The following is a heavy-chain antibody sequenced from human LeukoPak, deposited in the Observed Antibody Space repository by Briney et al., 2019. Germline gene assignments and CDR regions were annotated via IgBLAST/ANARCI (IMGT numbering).Heavy chain of an antibody. CDR1: GGSISSSSFY. J-gene: IGHJ5*02. V-gene: IGHV4-39*01. Sequence: PETLSLTCTVSGGSISSSSFYWGWIRQPPGKGLEWIGSLYYSGNTYYNPSLKSRVTISVDTSKSQFSLKLSSVTATDTAVYYCARYYYGSGSYIWFDPWGQGTLVTVSS. CDR2: LYYSGNT. D-gene: IGHD3-10*01. CDR3: ARYYYGSGSYIWFDP.